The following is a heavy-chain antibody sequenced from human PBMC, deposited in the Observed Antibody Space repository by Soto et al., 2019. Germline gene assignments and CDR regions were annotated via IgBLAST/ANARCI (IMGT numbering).Heavy chain of an antibody. CDR1: GGSISSGDYY. J-gene: IGHJ5*02. V-gene: IGHV4-30-4*01. Sequence: QVQLQESGPGLVKPSQTLSLTCTVSGGSISSGDYYWSWIRQPPGKGLEWIGYIHYSGSTYYNPSLKSRVTISVDTSKNQFSLKLSSVTAADTAVYYCARDKGNDDTSGYRYNWFDPWGQGTLVTVSS. CDR2: IHYSGST. CDR3: ARDKGNDDTSGYRYNWFDP. D-gene: IGHD3-22*01.